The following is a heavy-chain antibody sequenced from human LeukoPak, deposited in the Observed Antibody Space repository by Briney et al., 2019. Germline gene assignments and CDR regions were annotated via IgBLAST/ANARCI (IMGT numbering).Heavy chain of an antibody. CDR3: ARDRGYSSSWYHIDY. Sequence: ASVKVSCKASGYTFTGYYMHWVRQAPGQGLEWMGRINPNSGGTNYAQKFQGRVTMTRDTSISTAYMELSRLRSDDTAVYYCARDRGYSSSWYHIDYWGQGTLVTVS. CDR2: INPNSGGT. J-gene: IGHJ4*02. D-gene: IGHD6-13*01. CDR1: GYTFTGYY. V-gene: IGHV1-2*06.